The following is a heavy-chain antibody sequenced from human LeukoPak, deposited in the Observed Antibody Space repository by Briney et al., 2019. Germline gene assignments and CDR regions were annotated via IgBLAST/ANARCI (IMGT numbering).Heavy chain of an antibody. CDR2: IYSGGST. V-gene: IGHV3-53*01. Sequence: PGGSLRLSCAASGFTVSSNYMSWVRQAPGKGLERVSVIYSGGSTYYADSVKGRFTISRDNSKNTLYLQMNSLRAEDTAVYYCARDYTLDYGMDVWGQGTTVTVSS. J-gene: IGHJ6*02. CDR1: GFTVSSNY. CDR3: ARDYTLDYGMDV.